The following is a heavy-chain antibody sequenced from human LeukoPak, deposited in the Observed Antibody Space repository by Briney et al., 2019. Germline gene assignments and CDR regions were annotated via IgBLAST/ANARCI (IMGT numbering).Heavy chain of an antibody. CDR1: GFTFSSYS. J-gene: IGHJ4*02. CDR2: ITSSSSHI. Sequence: GGSLRLSCAVSGFTFSSYSMKWVRQAPGKGLEWVSSITSSSSHIYYADSVKGRFTISRDNAKNSLYLQMNSLRAEDTAVYYCARSTSPSTTYYFDYWGQGTLVTVSS. CDR3: ARSTSPSTTYYFDY. V-gene: IGHV3-21*01. D-gene: IGHD1-1*01.